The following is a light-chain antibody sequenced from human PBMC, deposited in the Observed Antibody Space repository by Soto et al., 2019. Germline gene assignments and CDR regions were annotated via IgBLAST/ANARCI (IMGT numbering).Light chain of an antibody. CDR3: QSYDSSLSGSRVV. CDR1: SSNIGAGYD. Sequence: QAVVTQPPSVSGAPGQRVTISCTGSSSNIGAGYDVHWYQQLPGTAPKLLIYVNSNRPSGVPDRFSGSKSGTSASLAITGLQAEDEADYYCQSYDSSLSGSRVVFGGGTKLTVL. J-gene: IGLJ2*01. CDR2: VNS. V-gene: IGLV1-40*01.